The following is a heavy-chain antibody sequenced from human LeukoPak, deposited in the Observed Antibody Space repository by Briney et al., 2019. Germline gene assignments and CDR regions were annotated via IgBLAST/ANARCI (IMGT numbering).Heavy chain of an antibody. CDR1: GFTFSSYA. CDR2: ISYDGSNK. Sequence: GGSLRLSCAASGFTFSSYAMHWVRQAPGKGLEWVALISYDGSNKYYADSVKGRFTISRDNSKNTLYLQMNSLRAEDTAVYYCARERERFLNLWGQGTLVTVSS. J-gene: IGHJ5*02. V-gene: IGHV3-30*03. CDR3: ARERERFLNL. D-gene: IGHD3-3*01.